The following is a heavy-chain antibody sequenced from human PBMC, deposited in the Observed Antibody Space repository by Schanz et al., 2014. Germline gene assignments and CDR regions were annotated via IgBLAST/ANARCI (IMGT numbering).Heavy chain of an antibody. V-gene: IGHV4-4*07. CDR1: GDSMKSHY. D-gene: IGHD3-3*01. Sequence: QVQLRESGPRLVKPSETLSLNCTVSGDSMKSHYWTWIRQPAGQGLEWVGRIFTGGSSDYNRSFKIRIPISIDTSKKYLSLNLNSVTAADTAFYFCARVSRGGVFDFWGPGILVTVSS. CDR3: ARVSRGGVFDF. CDR2: IFTGGSS. J-gene: IGHJ4*02.